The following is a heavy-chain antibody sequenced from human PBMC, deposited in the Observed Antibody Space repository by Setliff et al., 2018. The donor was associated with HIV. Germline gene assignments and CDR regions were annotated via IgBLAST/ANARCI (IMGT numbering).Heavy chain of an antibody. CDR3: ATRPADTKWYGVFDY. CDR2: IYYSGRT. J-gene: IGHJ4*02. Sequence: PSETLSLTCTVSGGSISSSSYYWGWIRQPPGKGLEWIGSIYYSGRTYYNPSLKSRVTTSVEKSKNQFSLKLSSVTAADTAVYYCATRPADTKWYGVFDYWGQGRLVTVSS. V-gene: IGHV4-39*01. CDR1: GGSISSSSYY. D-gene: IGHD3-10*01.